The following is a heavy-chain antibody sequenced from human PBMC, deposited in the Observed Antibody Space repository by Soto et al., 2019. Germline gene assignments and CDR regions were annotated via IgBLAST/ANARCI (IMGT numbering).Heavy chain of an antibody. Sequence: PGGSLRLSCAASGFTFSSYAMHWVRQAPGKGLEWVAVISYDGSNKYYADSVKGRFTISRDNSKNTLYLQMNSLRAEDTAVYYCARDGPERRSRRTDAFDIWGQGTMVTVS. D-gene: IGHD6-13*01. CDR1: GFTFSSYA. CDR2: ISYDGSNK. CDR3: ARDGPERRSRRTDAFDI. V-gene: IGHV3-30-3*01. J-gene: IGHJ3*02.